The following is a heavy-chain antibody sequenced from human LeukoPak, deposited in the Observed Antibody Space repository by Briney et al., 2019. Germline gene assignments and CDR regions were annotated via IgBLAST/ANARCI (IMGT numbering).Heavy chain of an antibody. D-gene: IGHD3-22*01. V-gene: IGHV1-69*05. Sequence: ALVKVSCKASGGTFSSYAISWVGQAPGQGLEWMGGIIPIFGTANYAQKFQGRVTITTDESTSTAYMELSSLRSEDTAVYYCARPQGWSSGYFNWFDPWGQGTLVTVSS. J-gene: IGHJ5*02. CDR1: GGTFSSYA. CDR3: ARPQGWSSGYFNWFDP. CDR2: IIPIFGTA.